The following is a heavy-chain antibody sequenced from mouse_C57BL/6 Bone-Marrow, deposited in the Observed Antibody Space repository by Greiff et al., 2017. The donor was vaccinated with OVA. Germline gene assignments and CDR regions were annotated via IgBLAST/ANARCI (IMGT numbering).Heavy chain of an antibody. J-gene: IGHJ3*01. Sequence: VKLVESGAELARPGASVKMSCKASGYTFTSYTMHWVKQRPGQGLEWIGYINPSSGYTKYNQKFKDKATLTADKSSSTAYMQLSSLTSEDSAVYYCAREDGSWFAYWGQGTLVTVSA. D-gene: IGHD1-1*02. CDR3: AREDGSWFAY. CDR1: GYTFTSYT. CDR2: INPSSGYT. V-gene: IGHV1-4*01.